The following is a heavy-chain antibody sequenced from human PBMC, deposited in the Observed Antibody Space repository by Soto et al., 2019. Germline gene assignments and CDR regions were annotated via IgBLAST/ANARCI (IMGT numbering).Heavy chain of an antibody. CDR2: IIPMFGTT. CDR1: AGTSVNSV. Sequence: SVKVSCKASAGTSVNSVISWVRQAPGQGLELVGGIIPMFGTTHYAQRFRGRVTITADESTTTAYLELRSLKSEDTAMYYCARVATTGTLLGGVDLWGR. V-gene: IGHV1-69*13. CDR3: ARVATTGTLLGGVDL. J-gene: IGHJ2*01. D-gene: IGHD1-1*01.